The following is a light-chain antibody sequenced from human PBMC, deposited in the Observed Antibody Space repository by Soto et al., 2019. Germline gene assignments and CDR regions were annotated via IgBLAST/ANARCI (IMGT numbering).Light chain of an antibody. CDR2: RNN. V-gene: IGLV1-47*01. CDR3: AAWDDSLSGVV. J-gene: IGLJ3*02. Sequence: QSVLTQPPSASGTPGQRVTISCSGSSSNIGSNYVYWYQQLPGTAPKLLIYRNNQRPSGVPDRSSGYKSGTSASLAISGLRSEDEANYYCAAWDDSLSGVVFGGGTKLTVL. CDR1: SSNIGSNY.